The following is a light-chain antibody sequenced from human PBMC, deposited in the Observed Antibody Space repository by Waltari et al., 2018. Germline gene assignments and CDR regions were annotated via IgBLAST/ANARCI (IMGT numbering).Light chain of an antibody. CDR1: IVTKKY. Sequence: SYELTQPSSVSVSPGQTAKITCSGDIVTKKYVRWFQQKPGRAPVLVIYKDTERPSGIPERFSGSSSGTTVTLTISGAQGEDEAEYYCNCATDDNVRIFGGGTMLTVL. CDR3: NCATDDNVRI. V-gene: IGLV3-27*01. J-gene: IGLJ2*01. CDR2: KDT.